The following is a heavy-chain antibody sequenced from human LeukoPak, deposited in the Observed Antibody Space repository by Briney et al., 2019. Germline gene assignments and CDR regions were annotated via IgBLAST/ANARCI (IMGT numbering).Heavy chain of an antibody. D-gene: IGHD4-23*01. V-gene: IGHV4-30-2*01. CDR1: GGSIMVAAYS. J-gene: IGHJ3*02. CDR2: IYYSGRT. Sequence: SQTLSLTCTVSGGSIMVAAYSWSWIRQPPGKGLEWIGYIYYSGRTYYNPSLKSRVTISLDRSKNQFSLKLSSVTAADTAVYFCARGYGDNSGAFDIWGQGTLVTVSS. CDR3: ARGYGDNSGAFDI.